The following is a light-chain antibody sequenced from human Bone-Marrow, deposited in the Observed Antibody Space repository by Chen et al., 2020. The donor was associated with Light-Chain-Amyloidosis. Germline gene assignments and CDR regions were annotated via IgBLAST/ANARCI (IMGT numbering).Light chain of an antibody. Sequence: SYVLTQPSSVSVAPGQTATIACGGNNIGSTSVHFYQQTPGHAPLLVVYDDDDRPSGIPARLSGSNSGNTATLTISRVVAGDEADYYCQVWDRSSDRPVFGGGTKLTVL. J-gene: IGLJ3*02. CDR1: NIGSTS. V-gene: IGLV3-21*02. CDR3: QVWDRSSDRPV. CDR2: DDD.